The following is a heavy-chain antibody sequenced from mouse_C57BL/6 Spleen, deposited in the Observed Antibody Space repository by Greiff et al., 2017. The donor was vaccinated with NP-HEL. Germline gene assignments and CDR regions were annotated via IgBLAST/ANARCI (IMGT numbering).Heavy chain of an antibody. J-gene: IGHJ3*01. D-gene: IGHD2-4*01. CDR2: ISSGSSTI. V-gene: IGHV5-17*01. CDR3: ARSYYDYDEFAY. Sequence: EVKLMESGGGLVKPGGSLKLSCAASGFTFSDYGMHWVRQAPEKGLEWVAYISSGSSTIYYADTVKGRFTISRDNAKNTLFLQMTSLRSEDTAMYYCARSYYDYDEFAYWGQGTLVTVSA. CDR1: GFTFSDYG.